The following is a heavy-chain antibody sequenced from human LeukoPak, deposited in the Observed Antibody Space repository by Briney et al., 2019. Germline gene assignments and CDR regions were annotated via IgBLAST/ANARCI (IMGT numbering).Heavy chain of an antibody. CDR1: GFSFSNYD. CDR3: AKRLYYGSGPLDI. Sequence: GGSLRLSCAASGFSFSNYDMTWVRQSPGKGLDWVSTLSDSGGSTYYADSVKGRFTISRDNSKNTLYLQMSSLRAEDTAIYFCAKRLYYGSGPLDIWGQGTMVTVSS. CDR2: LSDSGGST. J-gene: IGHJ3*02. V-gene: IGHV3-23*01. D-gene: IGHD3-10*01.